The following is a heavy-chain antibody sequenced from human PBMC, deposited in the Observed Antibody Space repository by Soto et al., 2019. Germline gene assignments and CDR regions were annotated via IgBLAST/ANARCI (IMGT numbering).Heavy chain of an antibody. V-gene: IGHV4-39*01. Sequence: SETLSLTRTVSGGSISSSSYYWGWIRQPPGKGLEWIGSIYYSGSTYYNPSLKSRVTISVDTSKNQFSLKLSSVTAADTAVYYCASYGMDVWGQGTTVTVSS. CDR3: ASYGMDV. J-gene: IGHJ6*02. CDR1: GGSISSSSYY. CDR2: IYYSGST.